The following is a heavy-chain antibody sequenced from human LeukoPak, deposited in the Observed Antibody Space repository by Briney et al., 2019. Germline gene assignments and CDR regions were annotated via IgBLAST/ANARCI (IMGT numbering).Heavy chain of an antibody. CDR1: DXGFTTYG. Sequence: GESLRISFKASDXGFTTYGIGWVRQMPGKGMEWLGIIFPADSDTRYSPSFQGQVTVSADKSITTAYLQWSSLKASDTAMYYCARWVTADRGKKDAFDIWGQGTMVTVSS. CDR2: IFPADSDT. D-gene: IGHD2-21*02. CDR3: ARWVTADRGKKDAFDI. V-gene: IGHV5-51*01. J-gene: IGHJ3*02.